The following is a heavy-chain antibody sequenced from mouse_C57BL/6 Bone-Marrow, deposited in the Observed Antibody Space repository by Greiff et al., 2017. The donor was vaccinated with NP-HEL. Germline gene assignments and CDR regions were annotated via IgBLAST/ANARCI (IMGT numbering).Heavy chain of an antibody. CDR3: APNYYGFYAMDY. CDR1: GYAFSSYW. D-gene: IGHD1-1*01. V-gene: IGHV1-80*01. Sequence: VQLQQSGAELVKPGASVKISCKASGYAFSSYWMNWVKQRPGKGLEWIGQIYPGDGDTNYIGKFKGKATLTADKSSSTAYMQLSSLTSEDSAVYFCAPNYYGFYAMDYWGQGTSVTVSS. J-gene: IGHJ4*01. CDR2: IYPGDGDT.